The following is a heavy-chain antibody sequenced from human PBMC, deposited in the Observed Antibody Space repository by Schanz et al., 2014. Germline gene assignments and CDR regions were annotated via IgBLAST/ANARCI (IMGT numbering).Heavy chain of an antibody. J-gene: IGHJ4*02. D-gene: IGHD5-12*01. Sequence: QVHLLESGGGLVEPGGSLRLSCAASGFSFSDYYMSWIRQAPGKGLEWVSSISSGGGSTYYADSVKGRFTISRDNSKNALYLQMNSLRAEDTAVYYCARKVVATIGGYYDNWGQGTLVIVSS. CDR3: ARKVVATIGGYYDN. CDR2: ISSGGGST. CDR1: GFSFSDYY. V-gene: IGHV3-11*01.